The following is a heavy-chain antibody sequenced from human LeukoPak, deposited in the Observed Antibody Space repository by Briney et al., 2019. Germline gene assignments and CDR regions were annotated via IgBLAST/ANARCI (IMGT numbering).Heavy chain of an antibody. CDR2: LYSGGSA. J-gene: IGHJ3*01. Sequence: GGSLRLSCEVSGVIVSSNYLSWVRQPPGKGLEWVSVLYSGGSAFYADSVKGRFIISRDNSKNTVFLQMNSLRAEDTAVYYCARVQGHALPTNALDFWGQGTMVTVSS. CDR1: GVIVSSNY. V-gene: IGHV3-66*01. CDR3: ARVQGHALPTNALDF. D-gene: IGHD5-12*01.